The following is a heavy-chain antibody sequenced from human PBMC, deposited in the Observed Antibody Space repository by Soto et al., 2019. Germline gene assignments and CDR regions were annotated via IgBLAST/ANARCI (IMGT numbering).Heavy chain of an antibody. D-gene: IGHD3-10*01. V-gene: IGHV1-69*01. CDR2: VSPPFRTS. CDR1: GVSFNNNG. Sequence: QVQLVQSGAEVKKPGSSVKVSCKTSGVSFNNNGIGWVRQAPGHGLEWMGGVSPPFRTSNYARKFQGRISITADASTGTVNMELSSLTSDDTAQYYCARVLYYGSGSYSPYGMDVWGQGTTVNVSS. J-gene: IGHJ6*02. CDR3: ARVLYYGSGSYSPYGMDV.